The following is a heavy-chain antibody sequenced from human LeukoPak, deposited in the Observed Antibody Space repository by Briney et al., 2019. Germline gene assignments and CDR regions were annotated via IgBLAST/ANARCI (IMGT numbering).Heavy chain of an antibody. CDR2: IWYDGSNK. Sequence: GGSLRLSCAASGFTFSSYGMHWVRQAPGKGLEWVAVIWYDGSNKYCADSVKGRFTISRDNSKNTLYLQMNSLRAEDTAVYYCARDNDSSGYSTGPVDYWGQGTLVTVSS. J-gene: IGHJ4*02. CDR3: ARDNDSSGYSTGPVDY. CDR1: GFTFSSYG. D-gene: IGHD3-22*01. V-gene: IGHV3-33*01.